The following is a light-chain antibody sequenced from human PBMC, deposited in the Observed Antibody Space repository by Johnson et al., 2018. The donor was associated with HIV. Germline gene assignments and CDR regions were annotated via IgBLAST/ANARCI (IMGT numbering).Light chain of an antibody. CDR2: KND. Sequence: QSVLTQPPSVSAAPGQKVTISCSGSSSTIGNNYVSWYQLLPGTAPKLLIYKNDKRPSGIPDRFSGFKSVTSATLGFTGLQTGDEADYYCGTWDTSLTTGGVFGTGTKVTVL. CDR3: GTWDTSLTTGGV. J-gene: IGLJ1*01. CDR1: SSTIGNNY. V-gene: IGLV1-51*02.